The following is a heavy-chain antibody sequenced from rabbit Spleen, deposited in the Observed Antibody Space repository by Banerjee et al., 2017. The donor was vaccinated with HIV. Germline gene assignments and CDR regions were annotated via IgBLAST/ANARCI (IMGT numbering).Heavy chain of an antibody. D-gene: IGHD1-1*01. Sequence: QEQLVESGGGLVTPGASLTLTCTASGFSFSAVHWIYWVRQAPGKGLEWIACIEGGNSAFSYCASWAKGRFTISKTASTTVTLQMTRLTAADTATYFCARDVDGVIGWNFGWWGPGTLVTVS. V-gene: IGHV1S45*01. J-gene: IGHJ4*01. CDR3: ARDVDGVIGWNFGW. CDR1: GFSFSAVHW. CDR2: IEGGNSAFS.